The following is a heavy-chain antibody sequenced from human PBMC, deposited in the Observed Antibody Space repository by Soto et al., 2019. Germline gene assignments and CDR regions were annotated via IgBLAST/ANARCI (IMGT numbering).Heavy chain of an antibody. CDR2: VYHSGRT. V-gene: IGHV4-61*01. CDR3: ATDPEYGSYFDY. J-gene: IGHJ4*02. Sequence: SSETLSLTCTVSGGSVSSGTYYWSWVRQTPGKGLEWIGYVYHSGRTNYNPSLKSRVTISIDTSKNQFSLILTSVTAADAAIYYCATDPEYGSYFDYWGQGTLVTVSS. CDR1: GGSVSSGTYY. D-gene: IGHD3-10*01.